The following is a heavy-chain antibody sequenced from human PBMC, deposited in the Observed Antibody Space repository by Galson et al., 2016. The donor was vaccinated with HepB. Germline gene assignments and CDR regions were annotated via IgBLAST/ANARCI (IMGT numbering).Heavy chain of an antibody. D-gene: IGHD6-19*01. Sequence: SLRLSCAMSGFTFSTSYMHWFRQPPGKGLEWLAMISYGGDIYYTDSVKGRFTISRDNSENTLYLQMNSLRPEDTGVYYCARDWGSSGWYNWFDPWGQGTLVTVSS. V-gene: IGHV3-30*04. J-gene: IGHJ5*02. CDR3: ARDWGSSGWYNWFDP. CDR1: GFTFSTSY. CDR2: ISYGGDI.